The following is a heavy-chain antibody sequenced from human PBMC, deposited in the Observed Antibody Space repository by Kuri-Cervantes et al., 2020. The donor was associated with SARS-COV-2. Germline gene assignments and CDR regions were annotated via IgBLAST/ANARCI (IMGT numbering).Heavy chain of an antibody. Sequence: ASVKVSCKAPDTTFPNYDINWLRQATGQGLEWMGMVKTNSGNTLYAQIFQVRDTITTDESTSTAYMELRSLRSEDTAVDYCASSVRFTQYYYYYYLDVWGKGTTVTVSS. CDR1: DTTFPNYD. J-gene: IGHJ6*03. CDR3: ASSVRFTQYYYYYYLDV. CDR2: VKTNSGNT. V-gene: IGHV1-8*01.